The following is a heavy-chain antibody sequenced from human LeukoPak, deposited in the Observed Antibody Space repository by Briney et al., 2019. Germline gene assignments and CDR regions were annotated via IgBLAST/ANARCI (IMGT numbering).Heavy chain of an antibody. D-gene: IGHD5-12*01. Sequence: GGSPSLSPVSIGYRFSGDEMNWVRQAPGRGLKWVSYISSSGSTIYYADSVKGRFTISRDNAKNSLYLQMNSLRAEDTAVYYCTRERWLRLVDYWGQGTLVTVS. J-gene: IGHJ4*02. CDR3: TRERWLRLVDY. CDR2: ISSSGSTI. CDR1: GYRFSGDE. V-gene: IGHV3-48*03.